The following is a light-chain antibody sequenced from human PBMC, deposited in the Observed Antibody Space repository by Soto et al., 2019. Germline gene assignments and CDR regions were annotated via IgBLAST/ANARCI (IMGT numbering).Light chain of an antibody. CDR3: QQSNKWPYT. Sequence: EIVMTQSPATLSVSPGERATLSCRASQSVSGNLAWYQQKPGQAPRLLFYGASTRATGIPARFSGTGSGTDFTLTISSLQSEEFAVYYCQQSNKWPYTFGQGTKLEIK. CDR2: GAS. CDR1: QSVSGN. V-gene: IGKV3-15*01. J-gene: IGKJ2*01.